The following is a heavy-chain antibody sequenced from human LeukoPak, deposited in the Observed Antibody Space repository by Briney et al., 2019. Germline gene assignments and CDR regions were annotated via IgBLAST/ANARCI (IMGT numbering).Heavy chain of an antibody. J-gene: IGHJ4*02. CDR2: IHTSGIA. CDR3: ARADYGRPPDY. CDR1: GGSISSYF. Sequence: SETLSLTCTVSGGSISSYFWTWIRQPAGKGLEWIGRIHTSGIANYNPSLKSRVTMSIDTSKNQFSLKLSSATAADTAVYYCARADYGRPPDYWGQGTLVTVSS. V-gene: IGHV4-4*07. D-gene: IGHD4-17*01.